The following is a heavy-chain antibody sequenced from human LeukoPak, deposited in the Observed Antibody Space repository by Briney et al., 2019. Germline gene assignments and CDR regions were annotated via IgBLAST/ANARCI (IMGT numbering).Heavy chain of an antibody. CDR1: GFTFSSYA. CDR2: ISGSGGST. D-gene: IGHD6-19*01. V-gene: IGHV3-23*01. J-gene: IGHJ4*02. CDR3: ANFVVSGWYYFDY. Sequence: PGGSLRLSCAASGFTFSSYAMSWVRQAPGKGLEWVSAISGSGGSTYYADSVKGRFTISRDNSKNTLYLQMNSLRAEDTAVYYCANFVVSGWYYFDYWGQGTLVTVSS.